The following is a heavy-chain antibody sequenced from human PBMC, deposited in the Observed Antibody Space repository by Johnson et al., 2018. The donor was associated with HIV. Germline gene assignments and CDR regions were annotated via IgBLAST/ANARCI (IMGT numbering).Heavy chain of an antibody. V-gene: IGHV3-13*01. Sequence: MQLVESGGGLVQPGGSLRLSCAASGFTFSSYDMHWVRQATGKGLEWVSAIGTAGDTYYPGSVQGRFTISRENAKNSLYLQMNSLGAGDTAVYYCARARDSWSSSWLSRDNAFDIWGQGTMVTVSS. D-gene: IGHD6-13*01. CDR1: GFTFSSYD. CDR2: IGTAGDT. J-gene: IGHJ3*02. CDR3: ARARDSWSSSWLSRDNAFDI.